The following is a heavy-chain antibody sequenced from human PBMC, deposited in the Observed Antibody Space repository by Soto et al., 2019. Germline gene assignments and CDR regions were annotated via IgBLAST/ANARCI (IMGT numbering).Heavy chain of an antibody. D-gene: IGHD1-26*01. CDR3: VRDDFGLGHDH. J-gene: IGHJ4*02. V-gene: IGHV3-74*03. Sequence: PGGSLRLSCAASGFTFSSYWMHWVRQAPGKGLVWVSHIDNDGSSTTYADSVRGRFTISRDNAKNTLYLQMNSLRAEDTGVYYCVRDDFGLGHDHWGLGTQVTVSS. CDR2: IDNDGSST. CDR1: GFTFSSYW.